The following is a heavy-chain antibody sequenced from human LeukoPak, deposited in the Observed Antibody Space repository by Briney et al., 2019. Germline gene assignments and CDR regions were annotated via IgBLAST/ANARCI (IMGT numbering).Heavy chain of an antibody. D-gene: IGHD5-18*01. J-gene: IGHJ4*02. CDR3: ARVGDTAEVLGRD. CDR2: INPNSGGT. V-gene: IGHV1-2*02. Sequence: ASVKVSCKASGYTFTGYYMHWVRQAPGQGLEWMGWINPNSGGTNYAQKFQGRVTMARDTSISTAYMELSRLRPDDTAVYYCARVGDTAEVLGRDWGQGTLVTVSS. CDR1: GYTFTGYY.